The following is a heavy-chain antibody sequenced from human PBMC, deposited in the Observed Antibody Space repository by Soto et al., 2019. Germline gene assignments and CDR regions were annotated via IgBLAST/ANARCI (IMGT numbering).Heavy chain of an antibody. CDR1: GGTFSSYA. J-gene: IGHJ6*02. V-gene: IGHV1-69*01. CDR2: IIPIFATA. D-gene: IGHD2-15*01. Sequence: QVQLVQSGAEVKKPGSSVKVSCKASGGTFSSYAISWVRQAPGQGLEWMGGIIPIFATANYAQKFQGRVTITADESTSTAYMELSSLRSEDTAVYYCARGLYCSGGSCYSDYYYGMDVWGQGTTVTVSS. CDR3: ARGLYCSGGSCYSDYYYGMDV.